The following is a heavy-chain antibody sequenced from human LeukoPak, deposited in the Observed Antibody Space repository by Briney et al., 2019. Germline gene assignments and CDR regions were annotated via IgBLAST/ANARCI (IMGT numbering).Heavy chain of an antibody. V-gene: IGHV1-18*01. J-gene: IGHJ4*02. CDR2: ISAYNGNT. CDR3: ARRVTMVRGVQYYFDY. CDR1: GYTFTSYG. Sequence: GASVKVSCKASGYTFTSYGISWVRQAPGQGLEWMGWISAYNGNTNYAQKLQGRVTMTTDTSTSTAYMELRSLRSDDTAVYYCARRVTMVRGVQYYFDYWGQGTLVTVSS. D-gene: IGHD3-10*01.